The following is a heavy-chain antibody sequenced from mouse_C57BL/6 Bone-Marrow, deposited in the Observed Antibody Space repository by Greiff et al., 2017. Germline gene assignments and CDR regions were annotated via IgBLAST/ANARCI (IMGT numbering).Heavy chain of an antibody. CDR2: IYPRSGNT. J-gene: IGHJ3*01. CDR3: ANAYYSNYGVAY. Sequence: QVQLQQSGAELARPGASVKLSCKASGYTFTSYGISWVKQRTGQGLEWIGEIYPRSGNTYYNEKFKGKATLTADKSSSTAYMELRSLTSEDSAVYFCANAYYSNYGVAYWGQGTLVTVSA. V-gene: IGHV1-81*01. CDR1: GYTFTSYG. D-gene: IGHD2-5*01.